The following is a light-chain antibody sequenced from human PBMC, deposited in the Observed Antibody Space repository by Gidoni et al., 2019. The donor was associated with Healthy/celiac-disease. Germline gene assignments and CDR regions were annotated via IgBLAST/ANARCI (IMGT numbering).Light chain of an antibody. CDR3: QQYGSSLTT. V-gene: IGKV3-20*01. CDR2: GAS. J-gene: IGKJ1*01. CDR1: QSVSSSY. Sequence: IVSTQSPGTVSLSPGDRASLSCRASQSVSSSYLAWYQQKPGQAPRLLIYGASSRATGIPDRFSGSGSGTDFTLTISRLEPEDFAVYYCQQYGSSLTTFGQGTKVEIK.